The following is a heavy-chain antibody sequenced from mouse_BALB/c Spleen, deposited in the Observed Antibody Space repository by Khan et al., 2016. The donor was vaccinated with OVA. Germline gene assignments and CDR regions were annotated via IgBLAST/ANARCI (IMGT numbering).Heavy chain of an antibody. J-gene: IGHJ4*01. V-gene: IGHV2-6-4*01. CDR3: ARAYYRFDGYYAMDY. D-gene: IGHD2-14*01. Sequence: QVQLKESGPGLVAPSQSLSITCTVSGFSLSRYNIHWVRQPPGKGLEWLGVIWGGGGTDYNSTLKSRLSIRKDHSKSQVLLKMNSLQTDDTAIYYCARAYYRFDGYYAMDYWGQGTSVTVSS. CDR2: IWGGGGT. CDR1: GFSLSRYN.